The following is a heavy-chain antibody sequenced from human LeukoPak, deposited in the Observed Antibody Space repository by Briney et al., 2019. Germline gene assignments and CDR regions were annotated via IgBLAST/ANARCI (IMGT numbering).Heavy chain of an antibody. CDR3: ARTWTFTTPLGRVAGTSSRRGRYFDY. V-gene: IGHV4-38-2*02. CDR2: IYHSGST. Sequence: ASETLSLTCTVSGYSISSGYYWGWIRQPPGKGLEWIGSIYHSGSTYYNPSLKSRVTISVDTSKNQFSLKLSSVTAADTAVYYCARTWTFTTPLGRVAGTSSRRGRYFDYWGQGTLVTVSS. CDR1: GYSISSGYY. D-gene: IGHD6-19*01. J-gene: IGHJ4*02.